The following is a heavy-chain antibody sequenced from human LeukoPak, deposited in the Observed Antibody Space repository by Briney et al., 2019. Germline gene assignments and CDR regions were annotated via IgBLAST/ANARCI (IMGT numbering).Heavy chain of an antibody. V-gene: IGHV3-30*03. CDR3: ARDRSQWLVAGGDY. D-gene: IGHD6-19*01. CDR1: GFTFSSYG. J-gene: IGHJ4*02. CDR2: ISYDGSNK. Sequence: GGSLRLSCAASGFTFSSYGMHWVRQAPGKGLEWVAVISYDGSNKYYADSVKGRFTISRDNSKNTLYLQMNSLRAEDTAVYYCARDRSQWLVAGGDYWGQGTLVTVSS.